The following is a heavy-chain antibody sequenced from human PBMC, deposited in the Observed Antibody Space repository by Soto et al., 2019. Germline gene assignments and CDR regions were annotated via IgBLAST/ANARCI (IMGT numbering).Heavy chain of an antibody. V-gene: IGHV4-61*01. CDR3: ARGEQQLVSNNWFDP. CDR1: GGSISSGYYY. D-gene: IGHD6-13*01. CDR2: LYYSGTT. J-gene: IGHJ5*02. Sequence: SETLSLTCTVSGGSISSGYYYWSWLRQPPGKGLEWIGYLYYSGTTNYNPSLKSRAAISIDTSKNQFSLKLNSVTAADTAVYYCARGEQQLVSNNWFDPWGQGTLVTVSS.